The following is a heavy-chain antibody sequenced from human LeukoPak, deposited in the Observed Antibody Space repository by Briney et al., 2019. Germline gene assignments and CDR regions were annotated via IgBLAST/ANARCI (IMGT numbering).Heavy chain of an antibody. D-gene: IGHD3-22*01. V-gene: IGHV3-23*01. CDR3: AKDLSYYDSSGYADAFDI. Sequence: TGRSLRLSCAASGFTFSSYAMSWVRQAPGKGLEWVSAISGSGGSTYYADSVKGRFTISRDNSKNTLYLQMNSLRAEDTAVYYCAKDLSYYDSSGYADAFDIWGQGTMVTVSS. CDR2: ISGSGGST. J-gene: IGHJ3*02. CDR1: GFTFSSYA.